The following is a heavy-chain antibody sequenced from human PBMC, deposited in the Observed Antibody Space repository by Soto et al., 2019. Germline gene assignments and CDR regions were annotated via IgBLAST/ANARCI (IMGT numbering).Heavy chain of an antibody. V-gene: IGHV4-34*01. D-gene: IGHD3-3*01. Sequence: SETLSLTCAVYGGSFIGYYWSWIRQPPGKGLEWIGEINHSGSTNYNPSLKSRVTISVDTSKNQFSLKLSSVTAADTAVYYCARGPPYYDFWSGYYPPRYFDYWGQGTLVTVSS. CDR3: ARGPPYYDFWSGYYPPRYFDY. CDR2: INHSGST. J-gene: IGHJ4*02. CDR1: GGSFIGYY.